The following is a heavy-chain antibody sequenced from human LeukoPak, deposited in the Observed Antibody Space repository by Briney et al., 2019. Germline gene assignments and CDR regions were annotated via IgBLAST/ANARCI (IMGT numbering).Heavy chain of an antibody. Sequence: ASVKVSCKASGYTFTSYGISWVRQAPGQGLEWMGWISAYNGNTNYAQMLQGRVTMTRNTSISTAYMELSSLRSEDTAVYYCARGLYRVLRYFDWLSGPADYWGQGTLVAVSS. CDR3: ARGLYRVLRYFDWLSGPADY. D-gene: IGHD3-9*01. CDR2: ISAYNGNT. V-gene: IGHV1-18*01. CDR1: GYTFTSYG. J-gene: IGHJ4*02.